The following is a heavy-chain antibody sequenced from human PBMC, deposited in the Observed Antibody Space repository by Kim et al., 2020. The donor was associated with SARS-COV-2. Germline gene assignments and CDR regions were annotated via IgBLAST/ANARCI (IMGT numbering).Heavy chain of an antibody. D-gene: IGHD2-15*01. CDR3: ARGPRQIYCSGGSCYPNYYYYYGMDV. V-gene: IGHV4-34*01. CDR2: INHSGST. Sequence: SETLSLTCAVYGVSFSGYYWSWIRQPPGKGLEWIGEINHSGSTNYNPSLKSRVTISVDTSKNQFPLKLSSVTAADTAVYYCARGPRQIYCSGGSCYPNYYYYYGMDVWDQGTTVTVSS. CDR1: GVSFSGYY. J-gene: IGHJ6*02.